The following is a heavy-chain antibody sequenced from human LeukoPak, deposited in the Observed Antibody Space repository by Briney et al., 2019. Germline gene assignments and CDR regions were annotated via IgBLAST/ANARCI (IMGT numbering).Heavy chain of an antibody. CDR1: GYTFTSYY. CDR2: INPSGGST. CDR3: ARDLATPGYSSSWGYFDY. V-gene: IGHV1-46*01. J-gene: IGHJ4*02. D-gene: IGHD6-13*01. Sequence: ASVKVSCKASGYTFTSYYMHWVRQAPGQGLEWMGIINPSGGSTSYAQKFQGRVTMTRDMSTSTVYMELSSLRSEDTAVYYCARDLATPGYSSSWGYFDYWGQGTLSPSPQ.